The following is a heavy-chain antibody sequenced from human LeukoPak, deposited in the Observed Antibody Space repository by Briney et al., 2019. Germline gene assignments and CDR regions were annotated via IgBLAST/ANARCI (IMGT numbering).Heavy chain of an antibody. D-gene: IGHD6-6*01. CDR1: GGSISSSSYY. J-gene: IGHJ4*02. V-gene: IGHV4-39*07. Sequence: SETLSLTCTVSGGSISSSSYYWGWIRQPPGKGLEWIGSIYYSGSTYYNPSLKSRVTMSVDKSKNQFSLKLSSVTAADTAVYFCAREYSSSAALDSWGQGTLVTVSA. CDR2: IYYSGST. CDR3: AREYSSSAALDS.